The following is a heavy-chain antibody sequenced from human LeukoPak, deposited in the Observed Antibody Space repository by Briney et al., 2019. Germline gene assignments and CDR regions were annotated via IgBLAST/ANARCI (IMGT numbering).Heavy chain of an antibody. CDR2: ISYDGSNK. D-gene: IGHD3-10*01. V-gene: IGHV3-30*18. CDR3: AKDHMVRGVQDYYGMDV. Sequence: GGSLRLSCAASGFTFSSYWMSWVRQAPGKGLEWVAVISYDGSNKYYADSVKGRFTISRDNSKNTLYLQMNSLRAEDTAVYYCAKDHMVRGVQDYYGMDVWGQGTTVTVSS. CDR1: GFTFSSYW. J-gene: IGHJ6*02.